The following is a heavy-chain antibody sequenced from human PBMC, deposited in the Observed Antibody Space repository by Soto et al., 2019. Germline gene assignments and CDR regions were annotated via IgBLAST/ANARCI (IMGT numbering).Heavy chain of an antibody. J-gene: IGHJ4*02. CDR2: IWYDGVNK. Sequence: GGSLRLSCAASGFSFSSYAMHWVRQAPGKGLEWEAVIWYDGVNKYYADSVKGRFTISRDNSNNTLYVQMNSLKAEDTAVYYCVRDPYLPAAGRLSSLHYWGPGTLVTVSS. CDR1: GFSFSSYA. CDR3: VRDPYLPAAGRLSSLHY. D-gene: IGHD2-2*01. V-gene: IGHV3-33*01.